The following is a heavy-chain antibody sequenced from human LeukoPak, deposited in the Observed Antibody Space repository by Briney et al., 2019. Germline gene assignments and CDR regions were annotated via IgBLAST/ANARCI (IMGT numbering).Heavy chain of an antibody. CDR2: INHSGST. J-gene: IGHJ4*02. Sequence: KPSETLSLTCAVYGGSFSGYYWSWIRQPPGKGLEWIGEINHSGSTNYNPSLKSRVTISVDTSKNQFSLKLSSVTAADTAVYYCARDSGIYPSDYWGQGTLVTVSS. D-gene: IGHD3-10*01. CDR1: GGSFSGYY. V-gene: IGHV4-34*01. CDR3: ARDSGIYPSDY.